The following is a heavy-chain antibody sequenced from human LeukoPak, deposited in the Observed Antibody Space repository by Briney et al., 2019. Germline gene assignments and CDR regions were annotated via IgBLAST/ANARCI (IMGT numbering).Heavy chain of an antibody. CDR1: GFTFSIYA. V-gene: IGHV3-23*01. Sequence: GGSLRLSCAASGFTFSIYAMTWVRQAPGKGLEWVSAVSRSGDSTYYADSVKGRFTISRDNAKNTLYLQMNSLRAEVTAVYYCASDRGGWTFWGQGTMVTVSS. J-gene: IGHJ3*01. CDR2: VSRSGDST. D-gene: IGHD3/OR15-3a*01. CDR3: ASDRGGWTF.